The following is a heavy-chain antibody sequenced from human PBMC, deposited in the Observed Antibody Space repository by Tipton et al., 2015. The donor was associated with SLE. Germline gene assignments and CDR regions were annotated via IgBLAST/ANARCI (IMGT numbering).Heavy chain of an antibody. D-gene: IGHD3-10*01. CDR2: LYYNGDT. CDR1: GVSVSSGSFY. Sequence: TLSLTCSVSGVSVSSGSFYWGWIRQPPGRGLEWIGNLYYNGDTDYNSSLMRRITISADASKNQLSLKLTSVTAADTAVYYCARGVPMVQGVIMSLFDFWGQGTLVTVSS. CDR3: ARGVPMVQGVIMSLFDF. J-gene: IGHJ4*02. V-gene: IGHV4-39*07.